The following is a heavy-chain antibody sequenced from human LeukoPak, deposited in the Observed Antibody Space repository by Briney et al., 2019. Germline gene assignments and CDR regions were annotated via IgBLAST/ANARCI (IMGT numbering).Heavy chain of an antibody. Sequence: SLRLXXVASGFTXKSHNMNWVRQAPGKGLEWVSFTSGDSKVIYYADSVKGRFTISRDNAKNSLYLQMNSLRADDTAVYYCGRDGGVAYGLDVWGQGTTVTVSS. CDR3: GRDGGVAYGLDV. J-gene: IGHJ6*02. CDR1: GFTXKSHN. V-gene: IGHV3-48*01. CDR2: TSGDSKVI. D-gene: IGHD3-3*01.